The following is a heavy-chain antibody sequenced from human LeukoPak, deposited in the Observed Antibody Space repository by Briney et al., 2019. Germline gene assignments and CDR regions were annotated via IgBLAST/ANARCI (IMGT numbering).Heavy chain of an antibody. V-gene: IGHV4-59*08. CDR3: ARRYGGC. Sequence: SETLSLTCTVSGGSISSYYWSWIRQPPGKGLEWIGYIYYSGSTNYNPSLKSRVTISVDTSKNQFSLKLSSVTAADTAVYYCARRYGGCWGQGTLVTVSS. J-gene: IGHJ4*02. CDR2: IYYSGST. CDR1: GGSISSYY. D-gene: IGHD6-25*01.